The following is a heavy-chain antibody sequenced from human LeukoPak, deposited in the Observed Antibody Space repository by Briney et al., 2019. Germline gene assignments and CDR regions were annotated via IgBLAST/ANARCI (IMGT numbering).Heavy chain of an antibody. CDR1: GFTFDDYA. CDR3: AKDKGFSFAYSSGMDV. J-gene: IGHJ6*02. CDR2: ISGDGSTA. D-gene: IGHD5-18*01. Sequence: PGGPLRLSCAASGFTFDDYAMSWVRQAPGKGLEWVSLISGDGSTAHYADSVKGRFTISRDNSKNSLYLQMNTLRPEDTALYYCAKDKGFSFAYSSGMDVWGQGTTVTVS. V-gene: IGHV3-43*02.